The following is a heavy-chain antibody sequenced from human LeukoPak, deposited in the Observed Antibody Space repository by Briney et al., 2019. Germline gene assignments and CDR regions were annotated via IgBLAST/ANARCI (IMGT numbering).Heavy chain of an antibody. CDR3: ARDVGTALVTGDY. V-gene: IGHV4-4*02. Sequence: PSETLSLTCAVSGGSISSTNWWSWVRQSPGQGLEWIGEIYHSGSANYNPSLKSRVTISVDKSKNQLSLKLISVTAADTAVYYCARDVGTALVTGDYWGQGTLATVSS. J-gene: IGHJ4*02. D-gene: IGHD5-18*01. CDR2: IYHSGSA. CDR1: GGSISSTNW.